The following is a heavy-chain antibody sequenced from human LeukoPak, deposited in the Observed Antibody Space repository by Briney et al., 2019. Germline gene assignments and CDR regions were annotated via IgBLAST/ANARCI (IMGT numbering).Heavy chain of an antibody. V-gene: IGHV1-2*02. Sequence: ASVKVSCKASGYTFTGYYMHWVRQAPGQGLEWMGWINPNSGGTNYAQKFQGRVTMTRDTSISTAYMELSRLRSDDTAVYYRAREGYSSGNFDYWGQGTLVTVSS. CDR3: AREGYSSGNFDY. J-gene: IGHJ4*02. CDR1: GYTFTGYY. D-gene: IGHD6-19*01. CDR2: INPNSGGT.